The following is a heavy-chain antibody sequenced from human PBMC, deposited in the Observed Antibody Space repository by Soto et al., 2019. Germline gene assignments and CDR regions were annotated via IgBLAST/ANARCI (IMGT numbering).Heavy chain of an antibody. CDR3: AGVSTDRDFVEAFKV. D-gene: IGHD2-21*02. CDR1: GFSVSINY. CDR2: IYSGGTT. Sequence: ELQLVESGGGLVQPGGSLRLSCAASGFSVSINYVNWVRQAPGKGLEWVSDIYSGGTTHYADSVKCRFTNSSDTSKNTLYLQMNSLRAADDAVLYCAGVSTDRDFVEAFKVWSQATIVTVSS. J-gene: IGHJ3*01. V-gene: IGHV3-66*01.